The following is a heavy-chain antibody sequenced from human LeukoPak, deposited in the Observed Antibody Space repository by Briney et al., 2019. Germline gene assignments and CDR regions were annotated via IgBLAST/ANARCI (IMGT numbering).Heavy chain of an antibody. CDR2: ISRGSGHI. D-gene: IGHD6-6*01. J-gene: IGHJ4*02. Sequence: PGRSLRLSCAASGFTFSSYAMHWVRQAPGKGLEWVSSISRGSGHIYYADSVKGRFTISRDNARNSLYLQMNSLRAEDTAIYYCARVDAALDYWGQGTLVTVSS. CDR3: ARVDAALDY. CDR1: GFTFSSYA. V-gene: IGHV3-21*01.